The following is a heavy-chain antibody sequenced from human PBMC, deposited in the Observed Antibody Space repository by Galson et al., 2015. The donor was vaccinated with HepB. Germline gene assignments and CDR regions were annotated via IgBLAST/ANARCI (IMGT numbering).Heavy chain of an antibody. CDR2: IKSKTDGGTT. CDR1: GFTFSNAW. V-gene: IGHV3-15*07. J-gene: IGHJ6*03. D-gene: IGHD3-3*01. CDR3: TTEHYDFWSGQGYYYMDV. Sequence: SLRLSCAASGFTFSNAWMNWVRQAPGKGLEWVGRIKSKTDGGTTDYAAPVKGRFTISRDDSKNTLYLQMNSLKTEDTAVYYCTTEHYDFWSGQGYYYMDVWGKGTTVTVSS.